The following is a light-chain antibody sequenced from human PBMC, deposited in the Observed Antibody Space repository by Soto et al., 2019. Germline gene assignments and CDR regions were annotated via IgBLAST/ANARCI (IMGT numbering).Light chain of an antibody. Sequence: QSALTQPPSASGSPGQSVTISCTGTISDVGTYNFVSWYQQHPGKAPKLMIYEVNKRPSGVPDRFSGSKSGNTASLTVSGLQADDEADYYCSSYAGSNNLVFGGGTKLTVL. CDR1: ISDVGTYNF. V-gene: IGLV2-8*01. J-gene: IGLJ2*01. CDR2: EVN. CDR3: SSYAGSNNLV.